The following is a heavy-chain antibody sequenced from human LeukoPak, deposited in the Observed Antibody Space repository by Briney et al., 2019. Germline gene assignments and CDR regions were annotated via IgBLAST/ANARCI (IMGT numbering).Heavy chain of an antibody. CDR1: GGSISSSSYY. Sequence: PSETLSLTCTVSGGSISSSSYYWGWIRQPPGKGLEWIGGIYYRGSTYYNPSLKSRVTISVDTSKNQFSLKLSSVTAADTAVYYCARLSDLGRWARFGELWCFDYWGQGTLVTVSS. V-gene: IGHV4-39*01. J-gene: IGHJ4*02. CDR3: ARLSDLGRWARFGELWCFDY. D-gene: IGHD3-10*01. CDR2: IYYRGST.